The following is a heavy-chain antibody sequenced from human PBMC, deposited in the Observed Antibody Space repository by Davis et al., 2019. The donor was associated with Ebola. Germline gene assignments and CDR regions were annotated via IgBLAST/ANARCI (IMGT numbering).Heavy chain of an antibody. J-gene: IGHJ6*04. CDR3: ARNLAGMDV. Sequence: GGSLRPSCPASGFTFTAYGMAWVRQAPGKGLEWVSGFSGSGDSTYHADSVEGRFTISRDNSKNTLYLHMNSLRPEDTAVYYCARNLAGMDVWGKGTTVTVSS. CDR2: FSGSGDST. CDR1: GFTFTAYG. D-gene: IGHD1-14*01. V-gene: IGHV3-23*01.